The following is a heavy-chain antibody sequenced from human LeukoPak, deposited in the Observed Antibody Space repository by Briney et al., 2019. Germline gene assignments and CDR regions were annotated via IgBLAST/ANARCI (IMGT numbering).Heavy chain of an antibody. CDR3: ARGPYYYDSSGYYDY. V-gene: IGHV1-69*05. CDR1: GGTFSSYA. D-gene: IGHD3-22*01. Sequence: SVKVSCKASGGTFSSYAISWVRQAPGQGLEWMGGIIPIFGTANYAQKFQGRVTITTDESTSTAYIELSSLRSEETAVYYCARGPYYYDSSGYYDYWGQGTLVTVSS. J-gene: IGHJ4*02. CDR2: IIPIFGTA.